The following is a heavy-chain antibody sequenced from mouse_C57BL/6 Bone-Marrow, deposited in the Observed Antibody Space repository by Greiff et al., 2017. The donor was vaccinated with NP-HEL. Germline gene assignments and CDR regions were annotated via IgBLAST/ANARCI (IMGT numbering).Heavy chain of an antibody. V-gene: IGHV14-4*01. CDR3: TTSGTGFAY. D-gene: IGHD4-1*01. J-gene: IGHJ3*01. CDR1: GFNIKDDY. CDR2: IDPENGDT. Sequence: VQLQQSGAELVRPGASVKLSCTASGFNIKDDYMHWVKQRPEQGLEWIGWIDPENGDTEYASKFQGKATITADTSSNTAYLQLSSLTSADSAVYYCTTSGTGFAYWGQGTLVTVSA.